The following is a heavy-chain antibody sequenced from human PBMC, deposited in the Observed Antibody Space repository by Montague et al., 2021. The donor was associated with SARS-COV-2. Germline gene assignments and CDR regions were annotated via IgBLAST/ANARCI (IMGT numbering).Heavy chain of an antibody. CDR1: GTSFTDHY. J-gene: IGHJ5*02. Sequence: SETLSLTCDVNGTSFTDHYWTWLRQSPGGGLEWIGEIHHGGDTNYNPSLRSRVTISIDTSKPQSSLRLYSMTAADSASYYCARPAYKHLNFGDYDLWGQGALVTVSS. D-gene: IGHD4-17*01. CDR2: IHHGGDT. V-gene: IGHV4-34*01. CDR3: ARPAYKHLNFGDYDL.